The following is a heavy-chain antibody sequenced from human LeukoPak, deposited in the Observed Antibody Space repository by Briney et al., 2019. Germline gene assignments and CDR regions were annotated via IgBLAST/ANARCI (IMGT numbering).Heavy chain of an antibody. CDR3: ARTDSGSLRY. CDR1: GGSFSGYY. D-gene: IGHD6-13*01. Sequence: PSETLSLTCAVYGGSFSGYYWSWIRQPPGKGLEWIGEINHSGSTNYNPSLKSRVTISVDTSKNQFSLKLSSVTAADTAVYYCARTDSGSLRYWGQGTLVTVSS. CDR2: INHSGST. V-gene: IGHV4-34*01. J-gene: IGHJ4*02.